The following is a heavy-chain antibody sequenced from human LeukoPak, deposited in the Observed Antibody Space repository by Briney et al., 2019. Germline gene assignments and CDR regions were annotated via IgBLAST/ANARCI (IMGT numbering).Heavy chain of an antibody. CDR2: IYYSGST. V-gene: IGHV4-39*01. D-gene: IGHD3-22*01. J-gene: IGHJ4*02. Sequence: SGTLSLTCTVSGGSISSSGYYWGWIRQPPGKGLEWIASIYYSGSTYYNPSLKSRVTISVDTSKNQLSPKLSSLTAADTAVYYCARPLYYYDSSGYHFWGQGTLVTVSS. CDR3: ARPLYYYDSSGYHF. CDR1: GGSISSSGYY.